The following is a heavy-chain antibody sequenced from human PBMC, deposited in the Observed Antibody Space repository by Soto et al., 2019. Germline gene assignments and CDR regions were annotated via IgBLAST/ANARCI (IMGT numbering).Heavy chain of an antibody. CDR1: GGSISSYY. Sequence: SSETLSLTCTVSGGSISSYYWSWIRQPPGKGLEWIGYIYYSGSTNYNPSLKSRVTISVDTSKNQFSLKLSSVTAADTAVYYCARNYADDYIWGSYRDAFDIWGQGTMVTLSS. CDR2: IYYSGST. V-gene: IGHV4-59*08. J-gene: IGHJ3*02. CDR3: ARNYADDYIWGSYRDAFDI. D-gene: IGHD3-16*02.